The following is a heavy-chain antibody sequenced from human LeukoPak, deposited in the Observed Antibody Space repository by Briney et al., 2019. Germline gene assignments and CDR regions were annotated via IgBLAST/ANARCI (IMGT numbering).Heavy chain of an antibody. Sequence: SETLSLTCTVSGGSISSYDWSWVRQPPGKGLEWMGYIYYSGSTNYNPSLKSGGTISVDTSKKQSSRKLSSVTAAGTAVYYCARYGSGSYSHPFDYWGQGTLVTVSS. J-gene: IGHJ4*02. CDR1: GGSISSYD. V-gene: IGHV4-59*01. D-gene: IGHD3-10*01. CDR2: IYYSGST. CDR3: ARYGSGSYSHPFDY.